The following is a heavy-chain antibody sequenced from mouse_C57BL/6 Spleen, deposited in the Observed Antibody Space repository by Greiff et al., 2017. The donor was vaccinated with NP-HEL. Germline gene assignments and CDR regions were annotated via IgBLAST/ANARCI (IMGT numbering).Heavy chain of an antibody. CDR2: IDPETGGT. D-gene: IGHD2-3*01. CDR1: GYTFTDYE. V-gene: IGHV1-15*01. CDR3: TRLADGYHYAMDY. Sequence: VKLQESGAELVRPGASVTLSCKASGYTFTDYEMHWVKQTPVHGLEWIGAIDPETGGTAYNQKFKGKAILTADKSSSTAYMARRSLTSEDSAVYYCTRLADGYHYAMDYWGQGTSVTVSS. J-gene: IGHJ4*01.